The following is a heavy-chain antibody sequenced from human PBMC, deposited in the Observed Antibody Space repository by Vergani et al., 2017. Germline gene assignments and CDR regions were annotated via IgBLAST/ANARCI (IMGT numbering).Heavy chain of an antibody. CDR2: IYHSGST. Sequence: QLQLQESGSGLVKPSQTLSLTCAVSGGSISSGGYSWSWIRQPPGKGLEWIGYIYHSGSTYYNPSLKSRVTISVDRSKNQFSLKLSSVTAADTAVYYCAGSRTIFGVVAFDYWGQGTLVTGSS. D-gene: IGHD3-3*01. J-gene: IGHJ4*02. V-gene: IGHV4-30-2*01. CDR3: AGSRTIFGVVAFDY. CDR1: GGSISSGGYS.